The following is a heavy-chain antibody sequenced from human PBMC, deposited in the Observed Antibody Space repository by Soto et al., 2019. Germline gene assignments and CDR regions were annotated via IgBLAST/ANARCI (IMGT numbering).Heavy chain of an antibody. D-gene: IGHD6-19*01. CDR2: ISYDGNNK. J-gene: IGHJ5*02. CDR1: GFTFSSYA. V-gene: IGHV3-30-3*01. CDR3: ARAIAVAGMSGVVDP. Sequence: QVQLVESGGGVVQPGRSLRLSCAASGFTFSSYAMNWVRQAPGKGLEWVAVISYDGNNKYYADSVKGRFTISRDNSKNTLYLQMNSVRAEDTAVYYCARAIAVAGMSGVVDPWGQGTLVTVSS.